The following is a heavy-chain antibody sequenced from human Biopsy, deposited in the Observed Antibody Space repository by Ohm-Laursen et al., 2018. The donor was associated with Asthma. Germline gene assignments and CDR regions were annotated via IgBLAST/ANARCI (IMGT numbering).Heavy chain of an antibody. Sequence: SLSLSCAASGFAVSRDHMFWVRQAPGKGLEWVSVIYSGGTSHTADSVRGRFTISRDYSKNTLYLQMHSLRVEDTAVYYCARGDSSGWSHYYFDYWGQGTLVTVSS. CDR2: IYSGGTS. CDR1: GFAVSRDH. V-gene: IGHV3-53*01. CDR3: ARGDSSGWSHYYFDY. J-gene: IGHJ4*02. D-gene: IGHD6-19*01.